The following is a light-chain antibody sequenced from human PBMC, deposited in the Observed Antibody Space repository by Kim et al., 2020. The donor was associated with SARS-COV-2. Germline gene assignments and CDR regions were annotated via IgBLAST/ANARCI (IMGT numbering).Light chain of an antibody. J-gene: IGKJ1*01. Sequence: PGERATLSWRASYSVSNNLAWYQQKPGQAPRLLIYGVSTRATGIPARFSGSGSGTEFTLTITSLQSEDCAVYYCQQYNNWPPWTFGQGTKVDIK. CDR3: QQYNNWPPWT. CDR2: GVS. V-gene: IGKV3-15*01. CDR1: YSVSNN.